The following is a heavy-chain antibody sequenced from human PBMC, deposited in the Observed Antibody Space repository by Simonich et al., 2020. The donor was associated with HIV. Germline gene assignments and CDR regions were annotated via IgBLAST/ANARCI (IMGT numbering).Heavy chain of an antibody. Sequence: QVRLQQWGAGLLKPSETLSLTCAVYGGSFSGYYWSWIRQSPWKGLEWIGEINNFGSTNYNPSLKVRVTISVDTSKNQLSLKLSSVTAADTAVFYCARGYWSRTSCMGGDTFDIWGQGTVVTVS. CDR1: GGSFSGYY. V-gene: IGHV4-34*01. D-gene: IGHD2-2*01. CDR3: ARGYWSRTSCMGGDTFDI. J-gene: IGHJ3*02. CDR2: INNFGST.